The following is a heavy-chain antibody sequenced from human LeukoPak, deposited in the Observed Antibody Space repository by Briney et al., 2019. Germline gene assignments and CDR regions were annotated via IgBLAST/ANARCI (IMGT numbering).Heavy chain of an antibody. D-gene: IGHD5-12*01. Sequence: PSETLSLTCTVSGYSISSGYYWGWIRQPPGKGLEWIGSIYHSGSTYYNPSLKSRVTISVDTSKNQFSLKLSSVTAADTAVYYCARDLGGYDYNWFDPWGQGTLVTVSS. J-gene: IGHJ5*02. V-gene: IGHV4-38-2*02. CDR2: IYHSGST. CDR1: GYSISSGYY. CDR3: ARDLGGYDYNWFDP.